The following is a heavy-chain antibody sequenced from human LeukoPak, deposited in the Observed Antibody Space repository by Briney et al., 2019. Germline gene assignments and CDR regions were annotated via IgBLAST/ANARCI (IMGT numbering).Heavy chain of an antibody. J-gene: IGHJ3*01. V-gene: IGHV3-7*01. CDR1: GFTFSNYW. Sequence: GGSLRLSCEASGFTFSNYWMSWVRQAPGKGLEWMANIKSDGSDKYYVDSVKGRFTISRDNGRNSLFLQMNSLSPEDTAVYYCARDVRSTRQYDPFDLWGQGTMVTVSS. CDR2: IKSDGSDK. D-gene: IGHD2-2*01. CDR3: ARDVRSTRQYDPFDL.